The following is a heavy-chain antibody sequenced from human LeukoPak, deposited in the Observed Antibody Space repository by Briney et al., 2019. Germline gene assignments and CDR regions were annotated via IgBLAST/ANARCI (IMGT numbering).Heavy chain of an antibody. CDR1: GFTFSSHG. CDR3: AKDLPDYDFWSGSFDI. Sequence: GGSLRLSCAASGFTFSSHGMHWVRQAPGKGLEWVSAISGSGGSTYYADSVKGRFTISRDNSKNTLYLQMNSLRAEDTAVYYCAKDLPDYDFWSGSFDIWGQGTMVTVSS. V-gene: IGHV3-23*01. J-gene: IGHJ3*02. CDR2: ISGSGGST. D-gene: IGHD3-3*01.